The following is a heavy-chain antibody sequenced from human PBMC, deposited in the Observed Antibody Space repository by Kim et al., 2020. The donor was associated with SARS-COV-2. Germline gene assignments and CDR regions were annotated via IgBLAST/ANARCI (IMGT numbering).Heavy chain of an antibody. Sequence: GGSLRLSCAGSGFTFSTYWMYWVRQVPGKGLVWVSRVNSDGSRTKYADSVKGRFTLSRDNAKNTLYLQMNSLRAEDTAVYYCVRPSSTSCPCYHMDVWGMWPTRRVSS. V-gene: IGHV3-74*01. CDR2: VNSDGSRT. D-gene: IGHD2-2*01. CDR1: GFTFSTYW. J-gene: IGHJ6*03. CDR3: VRPSSTSCPCYHMDV.